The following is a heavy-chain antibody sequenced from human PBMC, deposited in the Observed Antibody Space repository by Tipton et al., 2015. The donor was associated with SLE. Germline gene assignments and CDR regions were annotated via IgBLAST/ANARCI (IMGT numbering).Heavy chain of an antibody. D-gene: IGHD3-10*01. CDR2: IYTSGST. Sequence: LRLSCTVSGGSISSGSYYWSWIRQPAGKGLEWIGRIYTSGSTNYNPSLKSRVTISVDTSKNQFSLKLSSVTAADTAVYYCARDRGGGPTPDAFDIWGQGTMVTVSS. V-gene: IGHV4-61*02. J-gene: IGHJ3*02. CDR3: ARDRGGGPTPDAFDI. CDR1: GGSISSGSYY.